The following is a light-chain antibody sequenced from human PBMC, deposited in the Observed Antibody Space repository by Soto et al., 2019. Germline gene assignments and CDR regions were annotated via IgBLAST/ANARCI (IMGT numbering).Light chain of an antibody. J-gene: IGKJ4*01. V-gene: IGKV4-1*01. CDR2: WAS. Sequence: DIVMTQSPDSLAVSLGERATINCKSSQSVLSSANHQNHLAWYQQKPGQPPRLLIYWASTRESGVPDRFSGGGSGTDLTLTISSLQSEDVAVYYCQQYYTTPLTFGEGTKVEI. CDR1: QSVLSSANHQNH. CDR3: QQYYTTPLT.